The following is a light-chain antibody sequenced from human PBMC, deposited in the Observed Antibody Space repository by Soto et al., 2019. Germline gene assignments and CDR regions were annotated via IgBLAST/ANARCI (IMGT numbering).Light chain of an antibody. CDR2: GAS. J-gene: IGKJ1*01. CDR3: XXXGSSPPT. V-gene: IGKV3-20*01. Sequence: EIVLTQSPGTLSLSPGERATLSCRASQSVSTNYLAWYQRKPGQAPRLLIYGASSRATDIPNRFSGSGSGTDFTLTITRLKAEXFAXXXXXXXGSSPPTFGQGTKVEIK. CDR1: QSVSTNY.